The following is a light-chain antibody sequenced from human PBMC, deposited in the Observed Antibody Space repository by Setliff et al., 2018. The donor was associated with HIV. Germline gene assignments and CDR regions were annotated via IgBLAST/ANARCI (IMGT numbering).Light chain of an antibody. Sequence: SALTQPPSASGTPGQRVTISCSGSSSNIGSNYVYWYQHLPGTAPKLLIYRNNQRPSGVPDRFSGFKSGTSASLAISGLRSEDEADYYCAAWDDSLSGLGVVFGGGTKVTVL. V-gene: IGLV1-47*01. CDR3: AAWDDSLSGLGVV. CDR1: SSNIGSNY. J-gene: IGLJ2*01. CDR2: RNN.